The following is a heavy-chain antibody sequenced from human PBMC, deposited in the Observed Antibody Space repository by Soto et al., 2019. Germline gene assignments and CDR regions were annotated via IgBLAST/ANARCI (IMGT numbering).Heavy chain of an antibody. V-gene: IGHV3-15*01. J-gene: IGHJ5*01. CDR2: VKSQIDGGTT. CDR1: GFTFTDAW. Sequence: EVQLVESGGGSAKPGGSVRHSCAASGFTFTDAWMNWVRQVTGAGMEGVGHVKSQIDGGTTDSAAALEGRVTITRDDSKNMVYLHLNRLRTDDTAVYYCDTGSARFDFWGQGTLVTVSS. D-gene: IGHD6-6*01. CDR3: DTGSARFDF.